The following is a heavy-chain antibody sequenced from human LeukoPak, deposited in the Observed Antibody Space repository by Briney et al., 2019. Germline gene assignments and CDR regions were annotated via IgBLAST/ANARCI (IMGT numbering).Heavy chain of an antibody. CDR1: GFTFTTYW. CDR3: ARDGGLSGYEFSFPDYYMDV. D-gene: IGHD5-12*01. Sequence: PGGSLRLSCAASGFTFTTYWMNWVRQAPGKGLEWVANIKQDGSEKYYVDSVKGRFTISRDNAKNSLYLQMNSLRAEDTAVYYCARDGGLSGYEFSFPDYYMDVWGKGTTVTISS. V-gene: IGHV3-7*01. J-gene: IGHJ6*03. CDR2: IKQDGSEK.